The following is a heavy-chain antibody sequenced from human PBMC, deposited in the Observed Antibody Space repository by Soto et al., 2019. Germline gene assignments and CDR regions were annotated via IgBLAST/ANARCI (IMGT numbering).Heavy chain of an antibody. CDR2: IYYSGST. V-gene: IGHV4-31*03. Sequence: SETLSLTCTVSGGSISSGGYYWSWIRQHPGKGLEWIGYIYYSGSTYYNPSLKSRVTISVDTSKNQFSLKLSSVTAADTAVYYCARSGVGYCSSTSCYVPSMIFDYWGQGTLVTVSS. D-gene: IGHD2-2*01. CDR1: GGSISSGGYY. CDR3: ARSGVGYCSSTSCYVPSMIFDY. J-gene: IGHJ4*02.